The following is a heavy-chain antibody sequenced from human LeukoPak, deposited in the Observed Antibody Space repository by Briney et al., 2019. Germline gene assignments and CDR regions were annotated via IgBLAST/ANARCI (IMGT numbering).Heavy chain of an antibody. D-gene: IGHD3-16*01. CDR3: ARVRITDAFDI. Sequence: GGSLRLSCAASGFTVSSNYMSWVRQAPGKGLEWVSVIYSGGSTYYANSVKGRFTISRDNSKNTLYLQMNSLRAEDTAVYYCARVRITDAFDIWGQGTMVTVSS. V-gene: IGHV3-53*01. CDR1: GFTVSSNY. J-gene: IGHJ3*02. CDR2: IYSGGST.